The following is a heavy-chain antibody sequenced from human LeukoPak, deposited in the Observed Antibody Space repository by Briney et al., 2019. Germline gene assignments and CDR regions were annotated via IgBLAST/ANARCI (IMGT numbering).Heavy chain of an antibody. V-gene: IGHV4-34*01. Sequence: SETLSLTCAVYGGSFSGYYWSWIRQPPGKGLEWIGEINHSGSTNYNPSLKSRVTMSVDTSKNQFSLKLSSVTAADTAVYYCASDSGTITRFWGQGTLVTVSS. J-gene: IGHJ4*02. CDR3: ASDSGTITRF. CDR2: INHSGST. D-gene: IGHD4/OR15-4a*01. CDR1: GGSFSGYY.